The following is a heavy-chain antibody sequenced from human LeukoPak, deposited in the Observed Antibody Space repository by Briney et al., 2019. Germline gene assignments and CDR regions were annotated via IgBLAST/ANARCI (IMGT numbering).Heavy chain of an antibody. CDR1: GYTFTGYY. J-gene: IGHJ5*02. Sequence: SVKVSCKASGYTFTGYYMHWVRQAPGQGLEWMGWINPNSGGTNYAQKFRGRVTMTRDTSISTAYMELSRLRSDDTAVYYCARDPHDYGNWFDPWGQGTLVTVSS. D-gene: IGHD4-17*01. CDR3: ARDPHDYGNWFDP. V-gene: IGHV1-2*02. CDR2: INPNSGGT.